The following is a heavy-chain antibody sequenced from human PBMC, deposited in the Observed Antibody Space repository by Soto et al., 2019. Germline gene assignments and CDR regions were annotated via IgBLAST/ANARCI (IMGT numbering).Heavy chain of an antibody. J-gene: IGHJ4*02. D-gene: IGHD2-15*01. Sequence: PSETLSLTCSVSGRSMSSNYWSWIRQSPDKGLEWLGYVFYGVTDYNPSLGGRVSMSVETYKSQFSLKLTSVTVADTAVYYCASYRVALYFESWGPGIPVTASS. CDR1: GRSMSSNY. V-gene: IGHV4-59*01. CDR3: ASYRVALYFES. CDR2: VFYGVT.